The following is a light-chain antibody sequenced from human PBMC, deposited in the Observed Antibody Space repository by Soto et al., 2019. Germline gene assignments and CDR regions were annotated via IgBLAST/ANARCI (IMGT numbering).Light chain of an antibody. Sequence: DIHMTQSPSSLSASVGDRVTITFRSSQSISSYLNWYQQKPGKAPKLLIYDASSLESGVPSRFSGSGSGTEFTLTISSLQPDDFATYYCQQYNSYWTFGQGTKVDIK. CDR2: DAS. CDR3: QQYNSYWT. CDR1: QSISSY. J-gene: IGKJ1*01. V-gene: IGKV1-5*01.